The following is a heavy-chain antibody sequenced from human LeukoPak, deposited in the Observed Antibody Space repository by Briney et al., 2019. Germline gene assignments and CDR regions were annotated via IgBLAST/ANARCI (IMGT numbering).Heavy chain of an antibody. V-gene: IGHV4-4*07. D-gene: IGHD6-19*01. CDR1: GGSISSYY. J-gene: IGHJ3*02. CDR2: IYTSGST. CDR3: ARDRLAVAGVPDAFDI. Sequence: SETLFLTCTVSGGSISSYYWSWIRQPAGKGLEWIGRIYTSGSTNYNPSLKSRVTMSVDTSKNQFSLKLSSVTAADTAVYYCARDRLAVAGVPDAFDIWGQGTMVTVSS.